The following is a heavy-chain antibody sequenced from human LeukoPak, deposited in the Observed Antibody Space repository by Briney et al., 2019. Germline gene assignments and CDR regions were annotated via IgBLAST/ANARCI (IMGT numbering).Heavy chain of an antibody. CDR2: ISAYNGNT. Sequence: ASVKVSCKASGYTFTSYGIGWVRQAPGQGLEWMGWISAYNGNTNYAQKLQGRVTMTTDTSTSTAYMELRSLRSDDTAVYYCAREPMTTVTTDGGYFDYWGQGTLVTVSS. V-gene: IGHV1-18*04. CDR1: GYTFTSYG. D-gene: IGHD4-17*01. J-gene: IGHJ4*02. CDR3: AREPMTTVTTDGGYFDY.